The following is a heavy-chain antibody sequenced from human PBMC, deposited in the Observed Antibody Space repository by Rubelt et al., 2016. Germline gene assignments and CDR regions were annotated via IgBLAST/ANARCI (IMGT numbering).Heavy chain of an antibody. CDR1: GGSMSSINSY. V-gene: IGHV4-39*07. CDR2: MYYSGGA. CDR3: ARVFYHSSAVRYFDL. J-gene: IGHJ2*01. D-gene: IGHD3-22*01. Sequence: QLQLQESGPGLVKPSETLSLTCSVSGGSMSSINSYWGWIRQSPGKGLEWIGSMYYSGGAYYNPSLKGRVPISGDTAKNLFSLRLRSVTAADTAAYYCARVFYHSSAVRYFDLWGRGTLVTVSS.